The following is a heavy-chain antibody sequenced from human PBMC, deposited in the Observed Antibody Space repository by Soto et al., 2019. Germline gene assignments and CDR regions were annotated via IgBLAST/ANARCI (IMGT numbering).Heavy chain of an antibody. V-gene: IGHV1-18*01. J-gene: IGHJ6*02. CDR2: ISAYNGNT. CDR3: AREGPAPYYYYGMDV. CDR1: GYSFTTYG. Sequence: QVQLVQSGGEVKKPGASVKVSCKTSGYSFTTYGISWVRQAPGQGLEWMGWISAYNGNTNYAQKLQGRVTMTTDTSTSTAYRGLRSLRSDDTAVYYCAREGPAPYYYYGMDVWGQGSTVTVSS.